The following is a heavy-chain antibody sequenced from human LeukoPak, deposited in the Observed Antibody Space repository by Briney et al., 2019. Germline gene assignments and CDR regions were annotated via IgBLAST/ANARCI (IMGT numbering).Heavy chain of an antibody. D-gene: IGHD1-20*01. J-gene: IGHJ6*02. CDR2: IWYDGSNK. V-gene: IGHV3-33*01. Sequence: PGGSLRLSCAASGFTFSSYGMHWVRQAPGKGLEWVAVIWYDGSNKYYADSVKGRFTISRDNSKNTLYLQMNSLRAEDTAVYYCARSGRAPNWNDFPDYYYYGMDVWGQGTTVTVSS. CDR3: ARSGRAPNWNDFPDYYYYGMDV. CDR1: GFTFSSYG.